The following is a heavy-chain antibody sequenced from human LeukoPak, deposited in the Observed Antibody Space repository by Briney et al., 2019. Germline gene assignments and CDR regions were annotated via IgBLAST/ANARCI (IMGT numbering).Heavy chain of an antibody. CDR2: INHSGST. D-gene: IGHD5-12*01. CDR1: GGSFSGYY. V-gene: IGHV4-34*01. J-gene: IGHJ4*02. CDR3: AGSNIVAKNGDY. Sequence: SETLSLTCAVYGGSFSGYYWSWIRQPPGKGLEWIGEINHSGSTNYNPSLKSRVTISVDTSKNQFSLKLSSVTAADTAEYYCAGSNIVAKNGDYWGQGTLVTVSS.